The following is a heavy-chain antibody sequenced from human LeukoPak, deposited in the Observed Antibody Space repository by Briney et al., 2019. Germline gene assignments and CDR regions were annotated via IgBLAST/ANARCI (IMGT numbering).Heavy chain of an antibody. CDR2: TYYRSKWYS. D-gene: IGHD1-26*01. CDR1: GDSVSSNSAS. Sequence: SQTLSLTCAISGDSVSSNSASWHWIRQSPSRGLEWLGRTYYRSKWYSEFAGSVRGRITINADTSKNQFSLQLYSVTPDDTAVYYCARDAGWEILHAFDIWGQGTMVTVSS. J-gene: IGHJ3*02. CDR3: ARDAGWEILHAFDI. V-gene: IGHV6-1*01.